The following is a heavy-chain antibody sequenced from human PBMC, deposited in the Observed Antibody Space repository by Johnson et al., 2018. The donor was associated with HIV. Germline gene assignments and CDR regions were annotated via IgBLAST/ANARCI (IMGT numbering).Heavy chain of an antibody. CDR3: ARDGDTVTTQGAFDI. D-gene: IGHD4-17*01. CDR2: ISSSGSTI. CDR1: GFTFSDYY. Sequence: VQLVESGGGFVKPGGSLRLSCAASGFTFSDYYMSWIRQAPGKGLAWVAFISSSGSTIDYADSVKGRLPISRDNAKNSLYLQMNSLRAEDTAVYYCARDGDTVTTQGAFDIWGQGTMVTVSS. V-gene: IGHV3-11*04. J-gene: IGHJ3*02.